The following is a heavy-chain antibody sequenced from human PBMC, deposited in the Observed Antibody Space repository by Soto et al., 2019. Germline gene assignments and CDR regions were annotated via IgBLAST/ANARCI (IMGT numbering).Heavy chain of an antibody. CDR3: ARRGYSSSWYYYYYYGMDV. Sequence: WPSVKVSCKASGYTFTSYDINWVRQATGQGLEWMGWMNPNSGNTGYAQKFQGRVTMTRNTSISTAYMELSSLRSEDTAVYYCARRGYSSSWYYYYYYGMDVWGQGTTVTVS. V-gene: IGHV1-8*01. D-gene: IGHD6-13*01. CDR1: GYTFTSYD. J-gene: IGHJ6*02. CDR2: MNPNSGNT.